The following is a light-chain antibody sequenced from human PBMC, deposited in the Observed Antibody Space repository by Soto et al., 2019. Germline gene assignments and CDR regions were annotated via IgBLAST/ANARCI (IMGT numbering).Light chain of an antibody. Sequence: QSVLTQSSSASASLGSSVKLTCTLSSGHSSYIIAWHQQQPGKAPRYLMKLEGSGSYNKGSGVPDRFSGSSAGADHYLTISCLRSEEEAEYYCETWDSNTVVFGVGTTLTVL. CDR1: SGHSSYI. V-gene: IGLV4-60*03. CDR3: ETWDSNTVV. CDR2: LEGSGSY. J-gene: IGLJ2*01.